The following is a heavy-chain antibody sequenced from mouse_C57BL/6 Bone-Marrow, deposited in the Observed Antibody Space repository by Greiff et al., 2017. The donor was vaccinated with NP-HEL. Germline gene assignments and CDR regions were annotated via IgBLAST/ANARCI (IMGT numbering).Heavy chain of an antibody. CDR1: GYTFTSYG. CDR3: ARGHYPMDY. J-gene: IGHJ4*01. Sequence: LVESGAELARPGASVKLSCKASGYTFTSYGISWVKQRTGQGLEWIGEIYPRSGNTYYNEKFKGKATLTADKSSSTAYMELRSLTSEDSAVYFCARGHYPMDYWGQGTSVTVSS. V-gene: IGHV1-81*01. CDR2: IYPRSGNT.